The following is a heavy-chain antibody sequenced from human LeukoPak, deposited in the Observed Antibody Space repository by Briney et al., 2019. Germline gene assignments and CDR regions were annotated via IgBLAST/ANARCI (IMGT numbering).Heavy chain of an antibody. D-gene: IGHD6-13*01. CDR2: ISSSSSYI. CDR3: ASPYSSRWYELCY. Sequence: GGSLRLSCAASGFTFSSYSMNWVRQAPGKGLEWVSSISSSSSYIYYADSVKGRFTISRDNAKSSLYLQMNSLRAEDMAVYYCASPYSSRWYELCYWGQGTLVTVSS. V-gene: IGHV3-21*01. J-gene: IGHJ4*02. CDR1: GFTFSSYS.